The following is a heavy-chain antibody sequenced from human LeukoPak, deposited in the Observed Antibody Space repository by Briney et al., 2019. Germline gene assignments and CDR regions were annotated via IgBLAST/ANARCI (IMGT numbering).Heavy chain of an antibody. CDR1: GGSISSYY. J-gene: IGHJ5*02. D-gene: IGHD4-17*01. Sequence: SETLSLTCTVSGGSISSYYWSWVRQPPGKGLEWIGYIYYSGSTNYNPSLKSRVTISVDTSKNQFSRKLSSVSAADTAVYYCAGEHDYGDYVGIKTNWFDPWGQGTLVTVSS. CDR2: IYYSGST. CDR3: AGEHDYGDYVGIKTNWFDP. V-gene: IGHV4-59*08.